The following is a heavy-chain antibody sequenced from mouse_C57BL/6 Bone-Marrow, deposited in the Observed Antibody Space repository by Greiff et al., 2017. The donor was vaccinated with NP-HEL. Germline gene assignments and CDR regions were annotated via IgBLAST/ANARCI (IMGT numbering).Heavy chain of an antibody. CDR3: ARHGACYSNYDFDY. Sequence: EVKVVESGGDLVKPGGSLKLSCAASGFPFSSSGMSWVRQTPDKRLAWVATLSSGGSYTYSPDSVKGRFTIARDNAKNTLYLQMSSLKSEDTAMYYCARHGACYSNYDFDYWGQGTTLTVSS. CDR2: LSSGGSYT. J-gene: IGHJ2*01. D-gene: IGHD2-5*01. V-gene: IGHV5-6*01. CDR1: GFPFSSSG.